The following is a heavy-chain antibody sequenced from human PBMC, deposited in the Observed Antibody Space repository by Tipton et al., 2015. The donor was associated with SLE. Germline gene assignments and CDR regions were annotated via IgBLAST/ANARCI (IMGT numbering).Heavy chain of an antibody. CDR1: GFTFDDYA. J-gene: IGHJ4*02. CDR2: ISWNGGII. CDR3: AKDRYCSSTSCYGEFDY. V-gene: IGHV3-9*01. D-gene: IGHD2-2*01. Sequence: SLRLSCTTSGFTFDDYAMHWVRQAPGKGLERVSGISWNGGIIGYADSVKGRFTISRDNAKNSLYLQMNSLRADDTALYYCAKDRYCSSTSCYGEFDYWGQGTLVTASS.